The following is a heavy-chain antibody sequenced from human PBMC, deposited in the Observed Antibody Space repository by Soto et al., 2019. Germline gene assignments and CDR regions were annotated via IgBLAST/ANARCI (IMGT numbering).Heavy chain of an antibody. J-gene: IGHJ4*02. CDR3: ARALYYYDNSGLAF. Sequence: QIHLEQSEPEVKKPGASVKVSCKASGYTFTSYGISWVRLAPGQVLEWMGWINIYGGGTNYAQKYQDRVTMTRDTSTNTVYLEMRSLTSDDTAIYYCARALYYYDNSGLAFWGQGTLVTVSS. D-gene: IGHD3-22*01. V-gene: IGHV1-18*01. CDR2: INIYGGGT. CDR1: GYTFTSYG.